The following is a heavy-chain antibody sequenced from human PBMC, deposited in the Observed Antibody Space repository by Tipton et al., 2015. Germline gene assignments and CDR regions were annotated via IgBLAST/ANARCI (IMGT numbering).Heavy chain of an antibody. CDR3: ARGAGYFFDSSGHYPTTRGDP. Sequence: TLSLTCTVSGASLNSGGYYWSWIRQPPGKGLEWIGCIYYSGNTNSNPSLKSRVTMSVDTSKNQFSLKGSSVTAADTAVYYCARGAGYFFDSSGHYPTTRGDPWGHGAPVFVSP. J-gene: IGHJ5*02. V-gene: IGHV4-61*08. CDR1: GASLNSGGYY. CDR2: IYYSGNT. D-gene: IGHD3-22*01.